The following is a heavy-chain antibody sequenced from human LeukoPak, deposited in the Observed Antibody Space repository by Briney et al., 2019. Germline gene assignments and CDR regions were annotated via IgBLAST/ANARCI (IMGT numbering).Heavy chain of an antibody. CDR3: ATAAGSGWYPYFDY. V-gene: IGHV1-24*01. CDR1: GYTLSELS. CDR2: FDPEDGET. Sequence: ASVKVSCKVSGYTLSELSMHWVRQAPGKGLEWMGGFDPEDGETIYAQKFQGRVTMTEDTSTDTAHMELSSLRSEDTAVYYCATAAGSGWYPYFDYWGQGTLVTVSS. D-gene: IGHD6-19*01. J-gene: IGHJ4*02.